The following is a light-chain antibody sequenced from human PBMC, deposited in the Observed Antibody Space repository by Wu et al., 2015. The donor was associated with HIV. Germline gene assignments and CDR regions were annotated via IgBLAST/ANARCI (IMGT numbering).Light chain of an antibody. CDR2: DAS. J-gene: IGKJ3*01. CDR3: QQFTDYPFT. CDR1: QGIRSA. Sequence: IQMTQSPSSLSASVGDTVTITCRASQGIRSALAWYQQKSGKAPNLLIFDASTLQSGVPSRFSGSGSGTDFTLTISSLQPEDFATYYCQQFTDYPFTFGPGTKVDIK. V-gene: IGKV1D-13*01.